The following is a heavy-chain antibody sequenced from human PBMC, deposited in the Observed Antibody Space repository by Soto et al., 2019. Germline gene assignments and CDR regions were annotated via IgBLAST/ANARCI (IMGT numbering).Heavy chain of an antibody. Sequence: SETLSLTCTVSGASMSSTNWWSWVRQPPGKGLEWIGEIYHSGSTNYNPTLKSRVTISVDKSKNQFSLSLNSVTAADTAVYFCPSLYSSAAYWGQGTLVTVSS. CDR2: IYHSGST. CDR1: GASMSSTNW. CDR3: PSLYSSAAY. V-gene: IGHV4-4*02. J-gene: IGHJ4*02. D-gene: IGHD4-4*01.